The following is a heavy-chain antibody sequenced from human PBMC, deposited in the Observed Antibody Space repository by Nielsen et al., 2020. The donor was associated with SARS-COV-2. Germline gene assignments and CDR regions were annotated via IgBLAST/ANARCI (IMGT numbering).Heavy chain of an antibody. CDR1: GFTFSSYA. V-gene: IGHV3-23*01. CDR2: ISGSGGST. J-gene: IGHJ4*02. Sequence: GESLKISCAASGFTFSSYAMSWVRQAPGKGLGWVSAISGSGGSTYYADSVKGRFTISRDNSKNTLYLQMNSLRAEDTAVYYCAKDLTLYDILTGYDYWGQGTLVTVSS. CDR3: AKDLTLYDILTGYDY. D-gene: IGHD3-9*01.